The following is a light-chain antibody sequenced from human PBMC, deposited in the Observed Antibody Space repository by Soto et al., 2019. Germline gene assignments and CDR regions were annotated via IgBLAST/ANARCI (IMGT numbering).Light chain of an antibody. J-gene: IGKJ1*01. V-gene: IGKV3-20*01. CDR2: GAS. Sequence: EIVLTQSPGTLSLSPGERATLSCRASQSVSSSYLAWYQQKPGQAPRLLIYGASSRATGIPDRFSGSGSGKEFPLTISRLEAEDFAVYYCQQYGSSPKTFGQGTKVEIK. CDR3: QQYGSSPKT. CDR1: QSVSSSY.